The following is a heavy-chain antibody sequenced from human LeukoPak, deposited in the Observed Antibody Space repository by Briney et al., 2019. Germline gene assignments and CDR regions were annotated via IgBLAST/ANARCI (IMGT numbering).Heavy chain of an antibody. D-gene: IGHD7-27*01. CDR2: IYHTGST. CDR3: ARGFRGDNFDY. V-gene: IGHV4-59*08. J-gene: IGHJ4*02. CDR1: GASISTYY. Sequence: PSETLSLTCTVSGASISTYYWSWIRQPPGKGLEWIGYIYHTGSTNYNPSLKSRVTISVDTSKNQFSLKLSSVTAADTAVYFCARGFRGDNFDYWGQGTLVTVSS.